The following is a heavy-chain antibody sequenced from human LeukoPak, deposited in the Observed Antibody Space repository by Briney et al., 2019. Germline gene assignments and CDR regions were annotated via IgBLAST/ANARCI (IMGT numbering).Heavy chain of an antibody. CDR3: ARDPGVDAFDI. CDR1: GSTFSSYA. CDR2: IYSGGST. Sequence: PGGSLRLSCAASGSTFSSYAMSWVRQAPGKGLEWVSVIYSGGSTYYADSVKGRFTISRDNSKNTLYLQMNSLRAEDTAVYYCARDPGVDAFDIWGQGTMVTVSS. V-gene: IGHV3-66*01. J-gene: IGHJ3*02.